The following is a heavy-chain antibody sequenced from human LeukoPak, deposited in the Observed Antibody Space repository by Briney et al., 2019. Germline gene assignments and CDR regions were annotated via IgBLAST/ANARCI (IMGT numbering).Heavy chain of an antibody. CDR2: IYSGGSS. J-gene: IGHJ4*02. CDR1: GFTVSSNY. Sequence: PRGSQRLSCAAPGFTVSSNYMSWVRQAPGKGLEWGSVIYSGGSSYYADSVKGRFTISRDNSKNTLYLQMNSLRAEDTAVYYCARARGYSYVWGQGTLVTVSS. D-gene: IGHD5-18*01. V-gene: IGHV3-66*01. CDR3: ARARGYSYV.